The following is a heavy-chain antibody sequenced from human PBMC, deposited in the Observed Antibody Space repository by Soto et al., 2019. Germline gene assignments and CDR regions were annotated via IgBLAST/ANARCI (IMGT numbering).Heavy chain of an antibody. CDR3: AATARDSSGYYFPGY. CDR1: GFTFTSSA. D-gene: IGHD3-22*01. J-gene: IGHJ4*02. V-gene: IGHV1-58*01. Sequence: AASVKVSCKASGFTFTSSAVQWVRQARGQRLEWIGWIVVGSGNTDYAQKFQERVTITRDMSTSTAYMELSSLRSEDTAVYYCAATARDSSGYYFPGYWGQGTLVTVSS. CDR2: IVVGSGNT.